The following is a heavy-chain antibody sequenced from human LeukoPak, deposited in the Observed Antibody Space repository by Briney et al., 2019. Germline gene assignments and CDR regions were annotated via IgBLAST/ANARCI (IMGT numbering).Heavy chain of an antibody. CDR3: ARLTRRGTFTYYYYMDV. Sequence: SETLSLTCTVSGGSISSYYWSWIRHPPRKGLEWMWYIYTSESTNYNPSIKSRVTISVDTSKNQFSLKLSSVTDADAAVYYCARLTRRGTFTYYYYMDVWGKGTTVTVSS. V-gene: IGHV4-4*09. D-gene: IGHD2/OR15-2a*01. J-gene: IGHJ6*03. CDR2: IYTSEST. CDR1: GGSISSYY.